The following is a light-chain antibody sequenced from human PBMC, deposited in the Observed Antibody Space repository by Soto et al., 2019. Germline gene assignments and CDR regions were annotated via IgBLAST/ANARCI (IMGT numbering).Light chain of an antibody. J-gene: IGLJ3*02. CDR1: SRDVGGYNY. Sequence: QSVLTQPASVSGTPGQSITISCTGTSRDVGGYNYVSWYQQHPGKVPKVIIYEVIYRPSGVSNRFSGSKSGNTASLTISGLQAEDEADYYCRSFTSSSPGVFGGGTKLTVL. CDR2: EVI. CDR3: RSFTSSSPGV. V-gene: IGLV2-14*01.